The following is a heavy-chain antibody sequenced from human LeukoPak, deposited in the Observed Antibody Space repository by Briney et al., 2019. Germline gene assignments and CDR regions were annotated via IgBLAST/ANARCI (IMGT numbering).Heavy chain of an antibody. V-gene: IGHV3-30*18. CDR1: GFTFSSYG. CDR2: ISYDGSNK. J-gene: IGHJ6*02. Sequence: GGSLRLSCAASGFTFSSYGMHWVRQAPGKGLEWVAVISYDGSNKYYADSVKGRFTISRDNSKNTLYLQMNSLRAEDTAVYYCAKGIAADYYYYGMDVWGQGTTVTVSS. CDR3: AKGIAADYYYYGMDV. D-gene: IGHD6-13*01.